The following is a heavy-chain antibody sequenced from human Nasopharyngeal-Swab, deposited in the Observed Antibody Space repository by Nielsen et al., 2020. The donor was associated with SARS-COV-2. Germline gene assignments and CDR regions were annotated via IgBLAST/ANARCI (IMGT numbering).Heavy chain of an antibody. CDR2: ISGSGGSS. D-gene: IGHD3-9*01. CDR1: GFTFSSYA. V-gene: IGHV3-23*01. Sequence: GGSLRLSCAASGFTFSSYAMSWVRQAPGKGLAWVSTISGSGGSSYYADSVKGRFPISRDNSKNTLYLQMSSLRDEDTATYYCAKDLDDWDYWFFDLWGRGTLVTVSS. J-gene: IGHJ2*01. CDR3: AKDLDDWDYWFFDL.